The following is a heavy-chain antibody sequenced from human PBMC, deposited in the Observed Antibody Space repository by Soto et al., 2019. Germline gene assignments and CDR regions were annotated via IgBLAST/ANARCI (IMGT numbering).Heavy chain of an antibody. CDR2: ISQNGDGP. V-gene: IGHV3-23*01. J-gene: IGHJ5*02. D-gene: IGHD2-8*02. Sequence: GGSLRLSCAASGFIFSDYAMWWVRQAPGKGLEWVSSISQNGDGPYYADSVKGRFTISRDNSKNTLFLQMNSLRAEDTAVYYCAAKPGALSLPWGQGTLVSVAS. CDR3: AAKPGALSLP. CDR1: GFIFSDYA.